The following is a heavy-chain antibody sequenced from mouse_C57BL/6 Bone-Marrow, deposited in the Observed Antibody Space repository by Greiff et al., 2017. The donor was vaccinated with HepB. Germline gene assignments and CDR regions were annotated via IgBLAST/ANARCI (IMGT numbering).Heavy chain of an antibody. V-gene: IGHV1-42*01. CDR3: ARRGTVVAGKNYFDY. CDR1: GYSFTGYY. D-gene: IGHD1-1*01. CDR2: INPSTGGT. Sequence: VQLQQSGPELVKPGASVKISCKASGYSFTGYYMNWVKQSPEKSLEWIGEINPSTGGTNYNEKFKSKATLTVDKSSSTAYMQLSSLTSEDSAVYYCARRGTVVAGKNYFDYWGQGTTLTVSS. J-gene: IGHJ2*01.